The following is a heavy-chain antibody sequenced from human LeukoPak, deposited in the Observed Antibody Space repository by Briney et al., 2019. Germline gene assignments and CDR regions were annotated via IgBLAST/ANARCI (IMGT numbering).Heavy chain of an antibody. J-gene: IGHJ2*01. CDR2: INHSGST. D-gene: IGHD6-19*01. CDR3: AKGRKWLVNWYFDL. CDR1: GGSFSGYY. Sequence: SETLSLTCAVYGGSFSGYYWGWIRQPPGKGLEWIGEINHSGSTNYNPSLKSRVTISVDTSKNQFSLKLSSVTAADTAVYYCAKGRKWLVNWYFDLWGRGTLVTVSS. V-gene: IGHV4-34*01.